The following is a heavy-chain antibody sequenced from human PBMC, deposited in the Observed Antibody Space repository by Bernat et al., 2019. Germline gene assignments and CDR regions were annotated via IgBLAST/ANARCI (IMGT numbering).Heavy chain of an antibody. Sequence: EVQLVESGGGLVQPGGSLRLSCAASGFTFSSYEMNWVRQAPGKGLEWVSYISSSGSTIYYADSVKGRFTISRDNAKNSLYLQMNSLRAEDTAVYYCARDWRCGGDCSPGIDYWGQGTLVTVSS. J-gene: IGHJ4*02. CDR2: ISSSGSTI. CDR3: ARDWRCGGDCSPGIDY. D-gene: IGHD2-21*02. CDR1: GFTFSSYE. V-gene: IGHV3-48*03.